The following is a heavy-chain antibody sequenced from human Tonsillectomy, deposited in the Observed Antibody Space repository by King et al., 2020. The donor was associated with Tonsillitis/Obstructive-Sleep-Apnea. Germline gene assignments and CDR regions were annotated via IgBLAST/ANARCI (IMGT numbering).Heavy chain of an antibody. CDR1: GFTFDYYT. CDR3: AKDIGGGNCGGDCYYFDY. V-gene: IGHV3-43*01. CDR2: ISWDGGST. Sequence: VQLVESGGVVVQPGGSLRLSCAASGFTFDYYTMHWVRQAPGKGLEWVSLISWDGGSTYYADSVKGRFTISSDNSKNSLYLQMNSLRTEDTALYYCAKDIGGGNCGGDCYYFDYWGQGTLVTVSS. J-gene: IGHJ4*02. D-gene: IGHD2-21*01.